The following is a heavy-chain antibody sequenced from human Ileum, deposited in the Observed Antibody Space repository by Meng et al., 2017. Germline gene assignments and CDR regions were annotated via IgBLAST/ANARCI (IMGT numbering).Heavy chain of an antibody. Sequence: GESLKISCAASGFTFSSYWMHWVRQAPGKGLVWVSRINSDGSSTSYADSVKGRFTISRDNDKNTLYLQMNSLRAEDTAVYYCVRGVNKYYYGMDVWGQGTTVTVSS. D-gene: IGHD3-10*01. J-gene: IGHJ6*02. CDR2: INSDGSST. V-gene: IGHV3-74*01. CDR1: GFTFSSYW. CDR3: VRGVNKYYYGMDV.